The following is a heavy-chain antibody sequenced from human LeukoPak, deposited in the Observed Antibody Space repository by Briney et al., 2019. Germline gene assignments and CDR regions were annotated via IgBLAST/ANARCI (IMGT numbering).Heavy chain of an antibody. V-gene: IGHV4-39*07. CDR1: GGSISSSRDY. Sequence: SETLSLTCTVSGGSISSSRDYWAWLRQPPGKGLELIANSYYSGSTYYNPSLKSRVTISVDTSKNQFSLKLSSVTAAGTAVYYCARDNTHGDSSGFDYWYFDLWGRGTLVTVSS. CDR2: SYYSGST. J-gene: IGHJ2*01. CDR3: ARDNTHGDSSGFDYWYFDL. D-gene: IGHD3-22*01.